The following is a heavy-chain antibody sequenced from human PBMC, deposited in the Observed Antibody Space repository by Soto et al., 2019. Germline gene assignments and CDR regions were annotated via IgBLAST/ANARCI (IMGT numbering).Heavy chain of an antibody. Sequence: GESLKISCKGSGYSFTSYWIGWVRQMPVKGLEWTGIIYPGDSDTRYSPSFQGQVTISADKSISTAYLQWSSLKASDTALYYCARLTAECELLYYFDYWRQGTLDTVSS. J-gene: IGHJ4*02. CDR2: IYPGDSDT. D-gene: IGHD1-26*01. CDR1: GYSFTSYW. V-gene: IGHV5-51*01. CDR3: ARLTAECELLYYFDY.